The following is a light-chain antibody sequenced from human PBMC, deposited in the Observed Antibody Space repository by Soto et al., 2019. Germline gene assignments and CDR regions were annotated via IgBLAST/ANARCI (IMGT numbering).Light chain of an antibody. CDR2: GAS. V-gene: IGKV3-20*01. CDR3: QQYRT. J-gene: IGKJ1*01. CDR1: QSVSSSY. Sequence: ESVLMQSPGTLSLSPGERATLSCRASQSVSSSYLAWYQQKPGQAPRLLIYGASSRATGIPDRFSGSGSGTDFTLTISRLEPEDFAVYYCQQYRTFGQGTKVDIK.